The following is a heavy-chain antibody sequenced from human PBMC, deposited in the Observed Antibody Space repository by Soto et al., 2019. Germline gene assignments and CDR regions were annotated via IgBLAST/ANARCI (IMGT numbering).Heavy chain of an antibody. CDR2: ISSSSSYI. D-gene: IGHD6-13*01. V-gene: IGHV3-21*01. CDR3: ATPRQPASYYYYYYGMDV. CDR1: GFTFSSYS. J-gene: IGHJ6*02. Sequence: EVQLVESGGGLVKPGGSLRLSCAASGFTFSSYSMNWVRQAPGKGLEWVSSISSSSSYIYYADSVKGRFTISRDNAKNSLYLQMNSLGAEDTAVYYCATPRQPASYYYYYYGMDVWGQGTTVTVSS.